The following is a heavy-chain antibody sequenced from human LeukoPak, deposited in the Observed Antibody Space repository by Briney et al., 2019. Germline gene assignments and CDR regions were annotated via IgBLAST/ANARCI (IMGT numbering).Heavy chain of an antibody. Sequence: VSVKVSCKASGYTFTSYYMHWVRQAPGQGLEWMGIINPSGGSTSYAQKFQDRVTMTRDTSTSTVYMELSSLRSEDTAVYYCARDGWESSSWKANGDYFDYWAQGTLVTVSS. CDR1: GYTFTSYY. J-gene: IGHJ4*02. CDR2: INPSGGST. CDR3: ARDGWESSSWKANGDYFDY. V-gene: IGHV1-46*01. D-gene: IGHD6-19*01.